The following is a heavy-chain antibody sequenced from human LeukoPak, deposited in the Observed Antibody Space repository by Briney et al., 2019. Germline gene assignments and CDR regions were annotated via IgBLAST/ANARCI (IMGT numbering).Heavy chain of an antibody. D-gene: IGHD5-18*01. V-gene: IGHV3-21*01. Sequence: GGSLRLSCAASGFTFSSYSMNWVRQAPGKGLEWVSSISSSSSYIYYADSVKGRFTISRDNAKNSLYLKMNSLRAEDTAVYYCARDQADTAMVPPYFDYWGQGTLVTVSS. CDR1: GFTFSSYS. J-gene: IGHJ4*02. CDR3: ARDQADTAMVPPYFDY. CDR2: ISSSSSYI.